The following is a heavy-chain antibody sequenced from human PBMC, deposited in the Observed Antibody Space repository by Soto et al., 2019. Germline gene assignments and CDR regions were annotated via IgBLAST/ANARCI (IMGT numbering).Heavy chain of an antibody. CDR1: GFSFDDYA. Sequence: EVQLVESGGGLVQPGRSLRLSCAASGFSFDDYAMYWVRQAPGKGLEWVSGISWNSRSICYADSVKGRFTISRDNAKNCLYPQMNSLRAEDTALYYCAKGGSGSFIAPAGTGNWFAPGGQGTLVTVSS. V-gene: IGHV3-9*01. D-gene: IGHD6-13*01. CDR2: ISWNSRSI. CDR3: AKGGSGSFIAPAGTGNWFAP. J-gene: IGHJ5*02.